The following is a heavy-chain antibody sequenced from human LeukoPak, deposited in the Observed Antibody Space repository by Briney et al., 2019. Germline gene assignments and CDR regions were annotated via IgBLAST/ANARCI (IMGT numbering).Heavy chain of an antibody. D-gene: IGHD2-2*01. CDR1: GFTFSSYE. Sequence: PGGSLRLSCAASGFTFSSYEMNWVRQAPGKGLEWVSYISSSGSTIYYADSVKGRFTISRDNAKNSLYLQMNSPRAEDTAVYYRAREYCSSTSCYYGPFDPWGQGTLVTVSS. CDR3: AREYCSSTSCYYGPFDP. CDR2: ISSSGSTI. V-gene: IGHV3-48*03. J-gene: IGHJ5*02.